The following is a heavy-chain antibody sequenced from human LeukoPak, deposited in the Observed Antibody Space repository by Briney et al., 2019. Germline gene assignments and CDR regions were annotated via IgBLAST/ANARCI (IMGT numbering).Heavy chain of an antibody. CDR2: IYYNEDT. CDR1: LVSPYSSTYY. CDR3: ARQLAAGNDGFDV. V-gene: IGHV4-39*01. Sequence: PPQTPSLTCSVSLVSPYSSTYYCAWIRHPPGKGLEFSGSIYYNEDTFHTPSLKSRLPISVDTPATRFSLRLTSVTAADTATYYCARQLAAGNDGFDVWGERTVGTVSS. J-gene: IGHJ3*01. D-gene: IGHD2-15*01.